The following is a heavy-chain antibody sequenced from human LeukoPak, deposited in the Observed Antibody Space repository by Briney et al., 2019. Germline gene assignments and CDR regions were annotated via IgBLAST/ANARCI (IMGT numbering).Heavy chain of an antibody. CDR1: GFTFSNYW. Sequence: GGSLSLSCAASGFTFSNYWMSWVRKAPGKGLKWVANIKEDGSEKYYVDSVKGRFTISRDNARNSLYLQMNSLRAEDTAVYYCASGRQLGYWGQGTLVTVSS. CDR2: IKEDGSEK. J-gene: IGHJ4*02. V-gene: IGHV3-7*01. D-gene: IGHD6-13*01. CDR3: ASGRQLGY.